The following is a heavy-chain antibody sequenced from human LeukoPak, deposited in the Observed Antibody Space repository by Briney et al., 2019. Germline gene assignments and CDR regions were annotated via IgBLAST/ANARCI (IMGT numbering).Heavy chain of an antibody. Sequence: GGSLRLSCAASGFTFSSYSMNWVRQAPGKGLEWVSYISSSSSTIYYADSVKGRFTISRDSSSKMVSLQMNSLGTEDTAVYYCVREGFYESGSLPTFYFDYWGQGTLVTVSS. V-gene: IGHV3-48*01. CDR1: GFTFSSYS. CDR3: VREGFYESGSLPTFYFDY. D-gene: IGHD3-10*01. CDR2: ISSSSSTI. J-gene: IGHJ4*02.